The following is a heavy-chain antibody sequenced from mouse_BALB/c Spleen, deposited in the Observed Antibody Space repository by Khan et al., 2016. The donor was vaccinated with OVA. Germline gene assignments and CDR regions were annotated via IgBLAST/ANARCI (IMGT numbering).Heavy chain of an antibody. J-gene: IGHJ4*01. D-gene: IGHD1-1*01. Sequence: VELVESGPGLVAPSQSLSITCTVSGFSLSSYGVSWVRQPPGKGLEWLGVIWGDGSTNYHSTLKSRLIISKDNSKSQVFLKLNSLQTDDTATYYCAKFTPDYYSMDYWGQGTSVTVSS. CDR2: IWGDGST. V-gene: IGHV2-3*01. CDR3: AKFTPDYYSMDY. CDR1: GFSLSSYG.